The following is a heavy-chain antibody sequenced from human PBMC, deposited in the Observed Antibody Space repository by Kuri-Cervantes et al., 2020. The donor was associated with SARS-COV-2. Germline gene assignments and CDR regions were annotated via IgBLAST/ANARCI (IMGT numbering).Heavy chain of an antibody. V-gene: IGHV4-59*08. CDR2: IYYSGST. CDR1: GGSISSYY. D-gene: IGHD6-19*01. CDR3: ARQGSSGWYLGY. J-gene: IGHJ4*02. Sequence: SATLSLTCTVSGGSISSYYWSWIRQPPGKGLEWIGYIYYSGSTNYNPSLKSRVTISVDTSKNQFSLKLSSVTAADTAVYYCARQGSSGWYLGYWGQGTLVTVSS.